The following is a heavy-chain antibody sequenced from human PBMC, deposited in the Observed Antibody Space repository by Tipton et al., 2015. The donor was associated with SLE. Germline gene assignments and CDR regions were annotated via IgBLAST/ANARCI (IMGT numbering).Heavy chain of an antibody. Sequence: GLVKPSETLSLTCAVYGGSFSGYYWSWIRQPPGKGLEWIGEINHSGSTNYNPSLKSRVTISVDTSKNQFSLKLSSVTAADTAVYYCARGGGSGTNGGAFDIWGQGTMVTVSS. CDR3: ARGGGSGTNGGAFDI. J-gene: IGHJ3*02. CDR1: GGSFSGYY. D-gene: IGHD3-10*01. CDR2: INHSGST. V-gene: IGHV4-34*01.